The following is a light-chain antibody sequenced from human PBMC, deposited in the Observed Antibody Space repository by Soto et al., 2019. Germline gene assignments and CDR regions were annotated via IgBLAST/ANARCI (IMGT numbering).Light chain of an antibody. CDR1: SSDVGSYNR. Sequence: QSALTQPPSVSGSPGQSVTISCTGTSSDVGSYNRVSWYQQPPGTAPKLMIYEVTNRPSGVPNRFSVSKSGNTASLTISGLQAEDEADYYCTSYTSSRTGVFGGGTKVTVL. J-gene: IGLJ3*02. CDR2: EVT. CDR3: TSYTSSRTGV. V-gene: IGLV2-18*02.